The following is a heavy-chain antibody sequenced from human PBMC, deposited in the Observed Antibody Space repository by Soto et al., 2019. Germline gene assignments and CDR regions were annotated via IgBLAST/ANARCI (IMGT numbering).Heavy chain of an antibody. CDR1: GFTFSSYS. V-gene: IGHV3-21*01. CDR3: ARAAITGTTRGMDV. J-gene: IGHJ6*02. D-gene: IGHD1-7*01. Sequence: GGSLRLSCAASGFTFSSYSMNWVRQAPGKGLEWVSSISSSSSYIYYADSVKGRFTISRDNAKNSLYLQMNSLRAEDTAVYYCARAAITGTTRGMDVWGQGTTVTVSS. CDR2: ISSSSSYI.